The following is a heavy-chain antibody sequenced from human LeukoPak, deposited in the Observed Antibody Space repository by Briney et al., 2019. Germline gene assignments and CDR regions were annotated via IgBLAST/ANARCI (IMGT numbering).Heavy chain of an antibody. J-gene: IGHJ3*02. D-gene: IGHD2-2*01. V-gene: IGHV4-39*07. CDR2: IYYSGST. CDR3: ARGSHQGFDI. Sequence: SETLSLTCTVSGGSISSSSYYWGWIRQPPGKGLEWIGSIYYSGSTYYNPSLKSRVTISVDTSKNQFSLKLSSVTAADTAVYYCARGSHQGFDIWGQGTMVTVSS. CDR1: GGSISSSSYY.